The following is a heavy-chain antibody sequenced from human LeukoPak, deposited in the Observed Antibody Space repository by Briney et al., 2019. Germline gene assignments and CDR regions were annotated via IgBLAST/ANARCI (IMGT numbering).Heavy chain of an antibody. CDR2: IRYDGSNK. V-gene: IGHV3-30*02. D-gene: IGHD6-19*01. CDR3: AKDRRIAVAGTNWGYFDY. Sequence: PGGSLRPSCAASGFTFSSYGMHWVRQAPGKGLEWVAFIRYDGSNKYYADSVKGRFTISRDNSKNTLYLQMNSLRAEDTAVYYCAKDRRIAVAGTNWGYFDYWGQGTLVTVSS. CDR1: GFTFSSYG. J-gene: IGHJ4*02.